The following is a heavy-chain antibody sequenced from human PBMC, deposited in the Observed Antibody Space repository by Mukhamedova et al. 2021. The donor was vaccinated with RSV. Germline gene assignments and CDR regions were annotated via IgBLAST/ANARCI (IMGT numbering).Heavy chain of an antibody. J-gene: IGHJ3*02. CDR1: G. D-gene: IGHD3-3*01. Sequence: GMSWVRQAPGKGLEWVSVIYSGGSSTYYADSVKGRFTISRDNSKNTLYLQMNSLRAEDTAVYYCAKGDYDFWSGYSLLFDIWGQGT. CDR2: IYSGGSST. V-gene: IGHV3-23*03. CDR3: AKGDYDFWSGYSLLFDI.